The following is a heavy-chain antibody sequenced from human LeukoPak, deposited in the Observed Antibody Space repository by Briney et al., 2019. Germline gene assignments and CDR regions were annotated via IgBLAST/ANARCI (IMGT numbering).Heavy chain of an antibody. V-gene: IGHV3-21*01. D-gene: IGHD2/OR15-2a*01. CDR3: ARGSFSRTFDY. J-gene: IGHJ4*02. CDR2: ISSSSSYI. CDR1: GFTFSSYS. Sequence: GGSLRLSCAASGFTFSSYSMNWVRQAPGKGLEWVSSISSSSSYIYYADSVKGRFTISRDNAKNSLYLQMNSLRAEDTAVYYCARGSFSRTFDYWGQGTLATVSS.